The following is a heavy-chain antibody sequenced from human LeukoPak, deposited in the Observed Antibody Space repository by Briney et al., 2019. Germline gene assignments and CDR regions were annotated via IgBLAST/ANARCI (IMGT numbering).Heavy chain of an antibody. CDR1: GFTFSSYA. D-gene: IGHD6-19*01. CDR3: AKDPSSGWYFDY. J-gene: IGHJ4*02. Sequence: GGSLRLSCAASGFTFSSYAMSWVRQAPGKGLEGVSAISGSGGSTYYADSVKGRFTISRDNSKNTLYLQMNSLRAEDTAVYYCAKDPSSGWYFDYWGQGTLVTVSS. CDR2: ISGSGGST. V-gene: IGHV3-23*01.